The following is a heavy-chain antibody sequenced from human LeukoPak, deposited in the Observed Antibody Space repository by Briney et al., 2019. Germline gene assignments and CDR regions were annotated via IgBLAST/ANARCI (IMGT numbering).Heavy chain of an antibody. Sequence: GGSLRLSCSGSGFTFNSYGMHWVRQAPGKGLEWVSSISSSSSYIYYADSVKGRFTISRDNAKNSLYLQMNSLRAEDTAVYYCARASGWVDYWGQGTLVTVSS. J-gene: IGHJ4*02. CDR3: ARASGWVDY. V-gene: IGHV3-21*01. CDR1: GFTFNSYG. D-gene: IGHD3-16*01. CDR2: ISSSSSYI.